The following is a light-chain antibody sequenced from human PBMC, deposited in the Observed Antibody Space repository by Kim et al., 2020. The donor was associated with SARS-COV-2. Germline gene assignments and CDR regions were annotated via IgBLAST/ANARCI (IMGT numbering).Light chain of an antibody. V-gene: IGKV3-15*01. J-gene: IGKJ2*01. CDR3: QQYTNWPPEYT. CDR2: AAS. CDR1: QSVRSN. Sequence: EIVMTQSPATLSVSPGERATLSCRASQSVRSNLAWYQQKPSQAPRLIIYAASTRATGIPARFSDSGSGTEFTLTISSLQSEDFAVYYCQQYTNWPPEYTFGQGTKLEI.